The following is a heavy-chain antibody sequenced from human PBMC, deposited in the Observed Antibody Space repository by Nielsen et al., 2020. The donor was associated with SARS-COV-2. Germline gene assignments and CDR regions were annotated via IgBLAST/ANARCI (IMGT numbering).Heavy chain of an antibody. D-gene: IGHD3-3*01. V-gene: IGHV3-49*04. CDR2: IRSKAYGGTT. Sequence: GGSLRLSCTASGFTFGDYAMSWVRQAPGKGLEWVGFIRSKAYGGTTEYAASVKGRFTISRDDSKSIAYLQMNSLKTEDTAVYYCTRDWPYYDFWSGYYGSDYYYGMDVWGQGTTVTVSS. J-gene: IGHJ6*02. CDR3: TRDWPYYDFWSGYYGSDYYYGMDV. CDR1: GFTFGDYA.